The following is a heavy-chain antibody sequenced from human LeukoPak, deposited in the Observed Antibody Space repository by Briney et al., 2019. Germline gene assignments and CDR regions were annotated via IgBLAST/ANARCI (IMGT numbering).Heavy chain of an antibody. CDR1: GYTFPSYW. Sequence: GESLKISCTGSGYTFPSYWIALERQMPGKGLEWMGIIYPGDSETRYSPSFQGQVTISADKSISTAYLQWSSLKASDTAMYYCVRPGPGYCSSITCPPTYWGQGTLVTVSS. V-gene: IGHV5-51*01. J-gene: IGHJ4*02. CDR3: VRPGPGYCSSITCPPTY. D-gene: IGHD2-2*01. CDR2: IYPGDSET.